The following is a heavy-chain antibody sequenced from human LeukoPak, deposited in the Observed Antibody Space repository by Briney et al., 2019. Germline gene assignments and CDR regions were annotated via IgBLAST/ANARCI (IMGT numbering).Heavy chain of an antibody. V-gene: IGHV3-23*01. J-gene: IGHJ4*02. CDR2: ISGSGGST. CDR3: AKHVDTAMVFTAPLDY. Sequence: PGGSLRLSCAASGFTFSSYAMSWVRQAPGKGLEWVSAISGSGGSTYYADSVKGRFTISRDNSKNTLYLQMNSLRAEDTAVYYCAKHVDTAMVFTAPLDYWGQGTLVTVSS. D-gene: IGHD5-18*01. CDR1: GFTFSSYA.